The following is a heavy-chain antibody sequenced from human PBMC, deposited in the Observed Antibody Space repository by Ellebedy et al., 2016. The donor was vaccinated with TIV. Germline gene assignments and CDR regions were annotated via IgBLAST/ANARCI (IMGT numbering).Heavy chain of an antibody. V-gene: IGHV4-59*08. J-gene: IGHJ4*02. CDR2: IYYSVST. CDR3: ANLRDYFDSSGYLREYYFDY. Sequence: MPSETLSLTCTVSGGSISSYYWSWIRQPPGKGLEWIGYIYYSVSTNYNPSLKSRVTISVDTSKNQFSLKLSSVPAADTAVYYGANLRDYFDSSGYLREYYFDYWGQGTLVTVSS. CDR1: GGSISSYY. D-gene: IGHD3-22*01.